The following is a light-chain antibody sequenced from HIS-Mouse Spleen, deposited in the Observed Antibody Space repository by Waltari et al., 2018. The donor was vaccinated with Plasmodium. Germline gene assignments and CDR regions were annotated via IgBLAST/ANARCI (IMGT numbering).Light chain of an antibody. V-gene: IGLV3-10*01. CDR1: SLPKNY. CDR2: EDS. CDR3: YSTDSSGNRRV. Sequence: SYELTQPPSVSVSPGQTARITCSGDSLPKNYAYWYQQKSGQAPVLVIYEDSKRPPGIPERFSGSSSGTMATLTISGAQVEDEADYYCYSTDSSGNRRVFGGGTKLTVL. J-gene: IGLJ3*02.